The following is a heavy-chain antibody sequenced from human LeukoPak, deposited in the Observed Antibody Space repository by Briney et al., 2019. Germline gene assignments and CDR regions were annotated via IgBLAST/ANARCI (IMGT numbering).Heavy chain of an antibody. J-gene: IGHJ4*02. CDR3: ARGGYYGSGSYYSFDY. Sequence: GESLKISCKGSGYSFTSYWIGWVRQMPGKGLEWMGIIDPGDSDTRYSPSFQGQVTISAAKSINTAYLQRSSLKASDTAMYYCARGGYYGSGSYYSFDYWGQGTLVTVSS. V-gene: IGHV5-51*01. CDR2: IDPGDSDT. CDR1: GYSFTSYW. D-gene: IGHD3-10*01.